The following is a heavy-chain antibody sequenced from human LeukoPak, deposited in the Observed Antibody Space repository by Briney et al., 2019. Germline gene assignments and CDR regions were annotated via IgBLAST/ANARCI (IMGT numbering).Heavy chain of an antibody. CDR1: GGSISSYY. V-gene: IGHV4-59*08. J-gene: IGHJ5*02. Sequence: KPSETLSLICTVSGGSISSYYWSWIRQPPGKGLEWIGYIHYSESTNYNPSLKSRDSISVDMSKNQFSLKLTSVTATDTAVYYCARSGGIASHSWFDPWGQGTLVTVSS. CDR2: IHYSEST. CDR3: ARSGGIASHSWFDP. D-gene: IGHD6-13*01.